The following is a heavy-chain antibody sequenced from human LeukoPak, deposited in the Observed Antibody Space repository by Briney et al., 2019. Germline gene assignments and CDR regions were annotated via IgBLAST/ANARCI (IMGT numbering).Heavy chain of an antibody. CDR1: GGSFSGYY. CDR2: INHSGST. D-gene: IGHD6-19*01. Sequence: SETLSLTCAVYGGSFSGYYWSWIRQPPGKGLEWIGEINHSGSTNYNPSLKSRVAISVDTSKNQFSLRLTSATAADTAVYYCATYGSDFGWFDPWGQGTLVTVSS. CDR3: ATYGSDFGWFDP. V-gene: IGHV4-34*01. J-gene: IGHJ5*02.